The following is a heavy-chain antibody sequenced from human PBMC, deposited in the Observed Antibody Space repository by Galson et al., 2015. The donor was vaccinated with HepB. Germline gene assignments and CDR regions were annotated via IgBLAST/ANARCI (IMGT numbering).Heavy chain of an antibody. CDR3: APRRNYYDSSGLDDY. D-gene: IGHD3-22*01. CDR2: ISGSGGST. Sequence: SLRLSCAASGFTFSSYAMSWVRQAPGKGLEWVSAISGSGGSTYYADSVKGRFTISRDNSKNTLYLQMNSLRAEDTAVYYCAPRRNYYDSSGLDDYWGQGTLVTVSS. J-gene: IGHJ4*02. CDR1: GFTFSSYA. V-gene: IGHV3-23*01.